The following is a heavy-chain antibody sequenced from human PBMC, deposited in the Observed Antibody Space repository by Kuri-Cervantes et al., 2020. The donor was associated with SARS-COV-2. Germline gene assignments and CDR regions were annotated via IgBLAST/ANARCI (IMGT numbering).Heavy chain of an antibody. J-gene: IGHJ1*01. D-gene: IGHD3-22*01. CDR2: INPNSGGT. Sequence: ASVKVSCKASGYTFTGYYMHWVRQAPGQGLEWMGWINPNSGGTNYAQKFQGWVTMTRDTSISTVYMELSRLRSDDTAVYYCARVSTYYGSSGSYEGDWAEYFQHWGQGTLVTVSS. CDR1: GYTFTGYY. V-gene: IGHV1-2*04. CDR3: ARVSTYYGSSGSYEGDWAEYFQH.